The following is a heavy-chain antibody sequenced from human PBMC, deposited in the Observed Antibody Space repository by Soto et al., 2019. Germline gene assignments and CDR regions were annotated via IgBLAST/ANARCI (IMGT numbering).Heavy chain of an antibody. J-gene: IGHJ6*03. D-gene: IGHD2-2*01. CDR3: ARGQLIFFCMDV. Sequence: SETLSLTCTVSGGSISSGGYYWSWIRQHPGKGLEWIGYIYYSGSTYYNPSLKSRVTISVDTSKNQFSLKLSSVTAADTAVYYCARGQLIFFCMDVWGKGTTVTVSS. CDR2: IYYSGST. V-gene: IGHV4-31*03. CDR1: GGSISSGGYY.